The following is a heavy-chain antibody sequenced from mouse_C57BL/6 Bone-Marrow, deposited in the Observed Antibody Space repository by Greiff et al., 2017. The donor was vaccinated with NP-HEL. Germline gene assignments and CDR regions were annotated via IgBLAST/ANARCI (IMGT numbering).Heavy chain of an antibody. CDR1: GFTFSDYG. CDR2: ISSGSSTI. CDR3: ARLRYMADY. V-gene: IGHV5-17*01. D-gene: IGHD1-1*02. Sequence: DVHLVESGGGLVKPGGSLKLSCAASGFTFSDYGMHWVRQAPEQGLEWVAYISSGSSTIYYADTVKGRFTISRDNAKNTLFLQMTSLRSEDTAMYYCARLRYMADYWGQGTSVTVSS. J-gene: IGHJ4*01.